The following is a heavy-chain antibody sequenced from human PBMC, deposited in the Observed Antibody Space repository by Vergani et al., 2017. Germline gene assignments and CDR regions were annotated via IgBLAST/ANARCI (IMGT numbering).Heavy chain of an antibody. J-gene: IGHJ4*02. CDR1: GFSLSTSGMC. D-gene: IGHD5-12*01. CDR2: IDWDDDK. CDR3: ARTSSGYDSALFDY. V-gene: IGHV2-70*01. Sequence: QVTLRESGPALVKPTQTLTLTCTFSGFSLSTSGMCVSWFRQPPGKALELLSFIDWDDDKYYSTSMKTRLTISKDTSKNQVILTMTNVDPVDTSTYYCARTSSGYDSALFDYWGRGTLVTVSS.